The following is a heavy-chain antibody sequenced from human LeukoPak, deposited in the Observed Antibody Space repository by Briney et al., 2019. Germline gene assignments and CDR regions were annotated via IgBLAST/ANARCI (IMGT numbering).Heavy chain of an antibody. D-gene: IGHD2-2*01. Sequence: GGPLRLSCAASGFTFSNAWMNWVRQAPGKGLEWVGRIKSKTDGGTTDYAAPVKGRFTISRDDSKNTLYLQMNSLRAEDTAVYYCARDPLYCSSTSCPWGQGTLVTVSS. V-gene: IGHV3-15*07. CDR1: GFTFSNAW. J-gene: IGHJ5*02. CDR2: IKSKTDGGTT. CDR3: ARDPLYCSSTSCP.